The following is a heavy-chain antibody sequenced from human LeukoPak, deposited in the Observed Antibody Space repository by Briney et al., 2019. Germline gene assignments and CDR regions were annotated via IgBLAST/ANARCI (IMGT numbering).Heavy chain of an antibody. CDR1: GGTFSSYA. CDR2: IIPIFGIA. CDR3: ARGVEMATINSFDY. J-gene: IGHJ4*02. V-gene: IGHV1-69*13. Sequence: SVKVSCKASGGTFSSYAISWVRQAPGQGLEWMGGIIPIFGIANYAQKFQGRVTITADESTSTAYMELSSLRSEDTAVYYCARGVEMATINSFDYWGQGTLVTVSS. D-gene: IGHD5-24*01.